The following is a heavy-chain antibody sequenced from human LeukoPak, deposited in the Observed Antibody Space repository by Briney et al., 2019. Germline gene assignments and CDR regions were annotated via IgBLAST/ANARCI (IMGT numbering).Heavy chain of an antibody. D-gene: IGHD3-10*01. J-gene: IGHJ5*02. CDR2: INHSGST. Sequence: SETLSLTCAVYGGSFSGYYWSWIRQPPGKGLEWIGEINHSGSTNYNPSLKSRVTISVDTSKNQFSLKLSSVTAADTAVYYCAGGITMVRAWGQGTLVTVSS. CDR3: AGGITMVRA. CDR1: GGSFSGYY. V-gene: IGHV4-34*01.